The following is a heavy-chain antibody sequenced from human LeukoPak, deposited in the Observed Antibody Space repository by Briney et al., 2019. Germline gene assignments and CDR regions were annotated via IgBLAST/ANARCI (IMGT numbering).Heavy chain of an antibody. Sequence: SETLSLTCTVSGGSISSGDYYWSWIRQPPGKGLEWIGYIYYSGSPYYNPSLKSRVTISVDTSKNQFSLKLSSVTAADTAVYYCARRHRVHYYGSGSYYNNWFDPWGQGTLVTVSS. CDR3: ARRHRVHYYGSGSYYNNWFDP. D-gene: IGHD3-10*01. J-gene: IGHJ5*02. CDR2: IYYSGSP. CDR1: GGSISSGDYY. V-gene: IGHV4-30-4*01.